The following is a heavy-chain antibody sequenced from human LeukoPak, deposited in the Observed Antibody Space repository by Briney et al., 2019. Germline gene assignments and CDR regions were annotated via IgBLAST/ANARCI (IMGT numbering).Heavy chain of an antibody. CDR1: GLAFSAYK. J-gene: IGHJ4*02. V-gene: IGHV3-74*01. CDR3: VVGGSPGY. Sequence: GGSLRLSCAASGLAFSAYKMHWVRQAPRKGLVWVSRISTDGYTTDYADFVQGRFTASRDNTKNTWSLEMNRLRAEDTAVYYCVVGGSPGYWGQGTLVTVCS. CDR2: ISTDGYTT. D-gene: IGHD2-15*01.